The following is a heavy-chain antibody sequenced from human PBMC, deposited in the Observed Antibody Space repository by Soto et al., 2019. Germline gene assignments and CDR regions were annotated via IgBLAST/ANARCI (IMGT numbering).Heavy chain of an antibody. CDR2: INQDGTLK. V-gene: IGHV3-7*03. D-gene: IGHD6-19*01. CDR3: ARWQSSGWYLDI. CDR1: GLTFSNYW. J-gene: IGHJ4*02. Sequence: EVQLVESGGGLVQPGGSLRLSCAASGLTFSNYWMSWVRQAPGKGLEWVASINQDGTLKYYVDSVKGRFTISRDNAQNSFLLQMISLRAEDTAVYYCARWQSSGWYLDIWGQGPLLSVSS.